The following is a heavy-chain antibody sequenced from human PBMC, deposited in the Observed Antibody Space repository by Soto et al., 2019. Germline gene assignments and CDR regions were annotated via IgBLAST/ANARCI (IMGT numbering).Heavy chain of an antibody. CDR2: ISSSSSYI. V-gene: IGHV3-21*01. D-gene: IGHD2-2*01. Sequence: GSLRLSCAASGFTFSSYSMNWVRQAPGKGLEWVSSISSSSSYIYYADSVKGRFTISRDNAKNSLYLQMNSLRAEDTAVYYCARDDCSSTSCYPIDYWGQGTLVTVSS. CDR3: ARDDCSSTSCYPIDY. J-gene: IGHJ4*02. CDR1: GFTFSSYS.